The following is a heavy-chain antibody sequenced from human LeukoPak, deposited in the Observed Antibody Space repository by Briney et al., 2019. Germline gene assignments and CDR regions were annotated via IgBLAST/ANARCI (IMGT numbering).Heavy chain of an antibody. CDR2: MYPGDSDTST. V-gene: IGHV5-51*01. Sequence: HGESLQISCKASGYSFTTYWIGWVRQMPGKGLEWMGIMYPGDSDTSTRYSPTFQGQVTISADKSISTAYLQWSSLTASDTAIYYCARAPTSPTFGSGSYFDYWGQGTLVTVSS. D-gene: IGHD3-10*01. CDR3: ARAPTSPTFGSGSYFDY. J-gene: IGHJ4*02. CDR1: GYSFTTYW.